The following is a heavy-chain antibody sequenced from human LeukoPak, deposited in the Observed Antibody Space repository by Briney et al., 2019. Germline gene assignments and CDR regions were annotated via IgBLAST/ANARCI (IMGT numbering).Heavy chain of an antibody. V-gene: IGHV3-15*01. CDR2: IKSKSDGGTT. D-gene: IGHD2-8*01. J-gene: IGHJ4*02. CDR3: TGRANGY. CDR1: GFTFRNVW. Sequence: GGSLRLSCAASGFTFRNVWMRWVRQAPGKGLEWVGRIKSKSDGGTTDYAAPVKGRFTISRDDSKNMLYLQMNSLKIEDTAVYYCTGRANGYWGRGTLVTVSS.